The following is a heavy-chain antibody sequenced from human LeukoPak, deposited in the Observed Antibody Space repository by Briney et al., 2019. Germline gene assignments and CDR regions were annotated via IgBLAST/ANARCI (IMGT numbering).Heavy chain of an antibody. Sequence: ASVKVSCKASGYTFTRHAINWIRQAPGQGLEWMGWINTNTGNPTYDQGFTGRFVFSLDTSVSTAYLQISSLMAEDTAVYYCARDGNLAAHGMIADYWGQGTLVTVSS. CDR3: ARDGNLAAHGMIADY. D-gene: IGHD6-13*01. V-gene: IGHV7-4-1*02. CDR2: INTNTGNP. J-gene: IGHJ4*02. CDR1: GYTFTRHA.